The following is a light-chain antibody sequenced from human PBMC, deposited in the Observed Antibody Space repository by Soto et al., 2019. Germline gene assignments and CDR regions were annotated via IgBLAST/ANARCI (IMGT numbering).Light chain of an antibody. V-gene: IGLV2-14*01. Sequence: LTQPASVSGSPGQSITIPCTGTSSDVGGYNYVSWYQQHPGKAPKLMIYDVSNRPSGVSNRFSGSKSGNTASLTISGLQAEDEADYYCSSYTSSSTLFYGFGTGTKVTVL. CDR1: SSDVGGYNY. CDR3: SSYTSSSTLFYG. CDR2: DVS. J-gene: IGLJ1*01.